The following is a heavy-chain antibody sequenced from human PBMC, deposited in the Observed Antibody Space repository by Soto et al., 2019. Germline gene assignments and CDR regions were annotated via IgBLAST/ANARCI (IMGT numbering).Heavy chain of an antibody. Sequence: QLQLQESGPGLVKPSETLSLTCSVTGGSISSSNFYWGWIRQPPGKGLEWIGSIYYSGSTYYNPFLKTRVNILGDTSKNQFSVKRSSVAAADTAGFYCAGRCRYSNSGSGWFDPWGQGALVTVSS. D-gene: IGHD4-4*01. CDR3: AGRCRYSNSGSGWFDP. CDR1: GGSISSSNFY. J-gene: IGHJ5*02. V-gene: IGHV4-39*01. CDR2: IYYSGST.